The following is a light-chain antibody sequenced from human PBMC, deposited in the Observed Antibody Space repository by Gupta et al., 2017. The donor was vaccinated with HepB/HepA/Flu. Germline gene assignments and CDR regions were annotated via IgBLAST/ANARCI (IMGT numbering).Light chain of an antibody. J-gene: IGLJ2*01. CDR1: NIEANS. CDR3: NARDSSSDHEV. Sequence: SNVLTQRPSVSVAAGKTATIHCGLNNIEANSVHWYLQKPGQAPVVVIYAHSERPSGIPGRFSGSTSGNTATLTSTRAEAEDEADYYCNARDSSSDHEVFGTGPNLTVL. CDR2: AHS. V-gene: IGLV3-21*04.